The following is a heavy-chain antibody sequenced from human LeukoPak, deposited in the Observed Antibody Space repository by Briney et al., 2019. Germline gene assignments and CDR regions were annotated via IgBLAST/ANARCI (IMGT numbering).Heavy chain of an antibody. V-gene: IGHV4-39*07. CDR2: IYYSGST. CDR1: GGSISSSSYY. D-gene: IGHD2-2*02. CDR3: AKVVRDCSSTSCYNY. J-gene: IGHJ4*02. Sequence: SETLSLTCTVSGGSISSSSYYWGWIRQPPGKGLEWIGSIYYSGSTYYNPSLKSRVTISVDTSKNQFSLKLSSVTAADTAVYYCAKVVRDCSSTSCYNYWGQGTLVTVSS.